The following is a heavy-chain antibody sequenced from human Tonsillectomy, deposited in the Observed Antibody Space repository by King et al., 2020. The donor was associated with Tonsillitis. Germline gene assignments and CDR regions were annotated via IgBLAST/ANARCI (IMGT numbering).Heavy chain of an antibody. D-gene: IGHD1-1*01. CDR3: ARRGVVQLYFDGFAI. Sequence: VQLVESGAEVKKPGESLKISCTVSGHSLTSYWIGWVRQMPGKGLEWMGIIYPADSDTRYSPSFQGQVTISADKSTSTAYLQWSSLRASDTAMYYCARRGVVQLYFDGFAIWGQGTMVTVSS. V-gene: IGHV5-51*01. CDR1: GHSLTSYW. CDR2: IYPADSDT. J-gene: IGHJ3*02.